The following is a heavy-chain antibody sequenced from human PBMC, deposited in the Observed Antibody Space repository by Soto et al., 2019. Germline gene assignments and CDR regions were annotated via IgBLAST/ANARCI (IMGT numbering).Heavy chain of an antibody. CDR3: AKLTYYDFWSGSNDYYYGMDV. J-gene: IGHJ6*02. V-gene: IGHV3-23*01. CDR1: GFTFSSYA. Sequence: PXGSLILSCSASGFTFSSYAMSWVRQAPGKGLDWVSAISGSGGSTYYADSVKGRFTISRDNSKNTLYLQMNSLRAEDTAVYYCAKLTYYDFWSGSNDYYYGMDVWGQGTTVTVSS. CDR2: ISGSGGST. D-gene: IGHD3-3*01.